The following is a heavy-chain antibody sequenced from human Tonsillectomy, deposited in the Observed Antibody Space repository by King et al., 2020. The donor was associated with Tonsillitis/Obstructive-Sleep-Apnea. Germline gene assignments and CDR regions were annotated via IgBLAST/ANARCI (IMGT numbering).Heavy chain of an antibody. V-gene: IGHV3-11*01. Sequence: VQLVESGGGLVKPGGSLRLSCGVSGFIFSDDYMSWIRQAPGKGLEWISYISSSCRTIYYADSVKGRFTISRDNAKNSLYLQMNSLRAEDTAVYYCARFPFDAAYPPKDYWGQGTLVTVSS. J-gene: IGHJ4*02. D-gene: IGHD2-15*01. CDR2: ISSSCRTI. CDR1: GFIFSDDY. CDR3: ARFPFDAAYPPKDY.